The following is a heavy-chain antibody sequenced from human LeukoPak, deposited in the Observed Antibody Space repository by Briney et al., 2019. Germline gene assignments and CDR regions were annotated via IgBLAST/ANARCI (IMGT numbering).Heavy chain of an antibody. CDR3: ARVVTGSYYIDY. CDR2: ISAYNGNT. J-gene: IGHJ4*02. D-gene: IGHD1-26*01. Sequence: ASVKVSCKASGYTFTSYSFSWVRQAPGQGLEWLGWISAYNGNTNYAQKIQGRVTMTTDTSTSTTYMELRSLKSDDTAVYYCARVVTGSYYIDYWGPGTLVTVSS. CDR1: GYTFTSYS. V-gene: IGHV1-18*01.